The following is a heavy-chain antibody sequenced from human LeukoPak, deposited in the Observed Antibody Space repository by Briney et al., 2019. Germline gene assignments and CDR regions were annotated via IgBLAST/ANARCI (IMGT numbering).Heavy chain of an antibody. CDR2: ISAYNGNT. V-gene: IGHV1-18*04. Sequence: ASVKVSCMASGGTFTSYGISWVRQAPGQGLEWMGWISAYNGNTNYAQKLQGRVTMTTDTSTSTAYMELRSLRSDDTAVYYCARLDYYYYYGMDVWGKGTTVTVSS. CDR3: ARLDYYYYYGMDV. CDR1: GGTFTSYG. J-gene: IGHJ6*04.